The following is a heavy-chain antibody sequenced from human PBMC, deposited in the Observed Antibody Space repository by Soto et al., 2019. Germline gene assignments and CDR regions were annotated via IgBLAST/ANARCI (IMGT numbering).Heavy chain of an antibody. J-gene: IGHJ6*02. V-gene: IGHV1-69*12. D-gene: IGHD4-17*01. Sequence: QVQLVQSGAEVKKPGSSVKVSCKASGGTFSSYAISWVRQAPGQGLEWMGGIIPIYGTENDAQKFRGRVTITADESTSTAYMELSRLRSEDTAVYYCASDIYGHYDYYYYGMDVWRQGTTVPVSS. CDR2: IIPIYGTE. CDR3: ASDIYGHYDYYYYGMDV. CDR1: GGTFSSYA.